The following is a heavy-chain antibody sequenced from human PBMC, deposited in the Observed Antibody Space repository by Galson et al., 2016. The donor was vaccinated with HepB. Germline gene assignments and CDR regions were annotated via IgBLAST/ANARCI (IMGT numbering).Heavy chain of an antibody. CDR2: ISGSGGST. CDR3: ARATHTITYYYDSSGYKVDAFDI. D-gene: IGHD3-22*01. J-gene: IGHJ3*02. Sequence: SLRLSCAASGFTFSSYAMSWVRQAPGKGLEWVSAISGSGGSTYYADSVKGRFTISRDNSKNTLYRQMNSLRAEDTAVYYCARATHTITYYYDSSGYKVDAFDIWGQGTMVTVSS. V-gene: IGHV3-23*01. CDR1: GFTFSSYA.